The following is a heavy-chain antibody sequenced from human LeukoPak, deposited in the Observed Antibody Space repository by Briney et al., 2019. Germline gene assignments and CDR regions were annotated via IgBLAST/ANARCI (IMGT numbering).Heavy chain of an antibody. V-gene: IGHV3-11*01. Sequence: PGGSLRLSCAASGFTFSDYYMSWIRQAPGKGLEWVSYISSSGSTIYYADSVKGRFTISRDNAKNSLYLQMNSLRAEDTGVYYCARTMVRGVSPEYYFDYWGQGTLVTVSS. J-gene: IGHJ4*02. CDR3: ARTMVRGVSPEYYFDY. CDR2: ISSSGSTI. CDR1: GFTFSDYY. D-gene: IGHD3-10*01.